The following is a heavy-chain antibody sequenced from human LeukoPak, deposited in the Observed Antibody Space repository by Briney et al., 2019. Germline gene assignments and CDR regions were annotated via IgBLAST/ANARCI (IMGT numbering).Heavy chain of an antibody. J-gene: IGHJ5*02. D-gene: IGHD3-3*01. CDR3: ARGSDYDFWSGYSKNWFDP. CDR2: INPNSGGT. CDR1: GYTFTGYY. Sequence: ASVKVSCKASGYTFTGYYMHWVRQAPGQGLEWMGWINPNSGGTNYARKFQGRVTMTRDTSISTAYMELSRLRSDDTAVYYCARGSDYDFWSGYSKNWFDPWGQGTLVTVSS. V-gene: IGHV1-2*02.